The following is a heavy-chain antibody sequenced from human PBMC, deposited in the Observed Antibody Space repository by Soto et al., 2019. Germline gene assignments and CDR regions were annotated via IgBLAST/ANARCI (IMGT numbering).Heavy chain of an antibody. D-gene: IGHD4-4*01. Sequence: LETLSLTCAVYGGSFSGYYWSWILQPPGKGLEWIGEINHSGSTNYNPSLKSRVTISVDTSKNQFSLKLSSVTAADTAVYYCASGSTVTTFDYWGQGTLVTVSS. CDR2: INHSGST. CDR3: ASGSTVTTFDY. CDR1: GGSFSGYY. V-gene: IGHV4-34*01. J-gene: IGHJ4*02.